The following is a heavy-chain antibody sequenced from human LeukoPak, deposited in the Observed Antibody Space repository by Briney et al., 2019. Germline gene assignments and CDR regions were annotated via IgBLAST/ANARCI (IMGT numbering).Heavy chain of an antibody. Sequence: GGSLRLSCAASGFTVSSNYMSWVRQAPGKGLERVSVIYSGGSTYYADSVKGRFTISRDNSKNTLYLQMNSLRAEDTAVYYCARAFPFSSSWYPFDYWGQGTLVTVSS. CDR3: ARAFPFSSSWYPFDY. D-gene: IGHD6-13*01. CDR2: IYSGGST. V-gene: IGHV3-53*01. CDR1: GFTVSSNY. J-gene: IGHJ4*02.